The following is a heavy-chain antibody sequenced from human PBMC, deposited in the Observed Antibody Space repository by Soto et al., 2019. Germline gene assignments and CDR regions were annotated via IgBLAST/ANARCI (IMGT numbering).Heavy chain of an antibody. Sequence: LPLTCAVYGGSFSGYYWSWIRQPPGKGMEWIGEINHSGSTNYNPSLKSRVTISVDTSKNQFSLKLSSVTAADTAVYYCARGKLRITIFGVVIPYYYYGMDVWGQGTTVTVSS. V-gene: IGHV4-34*01. CDR2: INHSGST. CDR1: GGSFSGYY. D-gene: IGHD3-3*01. CDR3: ARGKLRITIFGVVIPYYYYGMDV. J-gene: IGHJ6*02.